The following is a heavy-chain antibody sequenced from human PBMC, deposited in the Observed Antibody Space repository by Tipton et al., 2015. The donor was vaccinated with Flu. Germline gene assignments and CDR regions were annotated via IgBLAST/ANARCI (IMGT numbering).Heavy chain of an antibody. V-gene: IGHV4-34*01. D-gene: IGHD4-11*01. CDR2: KYHSGTT. CDR1: GGSFSGYY. CDR3: ARRDYSNYVSDPKNWFDP. Sequence: TLSLTCAVYGGSFSGYYWSWIRQPPGKGLEWIGSKYHSGTTYYNPSLKSRVTISVDTSKNQFSLRLNSVTAADTAVYYCARRDYSNYVSDPKNWFDPWGQGTLVTVSS. J-gene: IGHJ5*02.